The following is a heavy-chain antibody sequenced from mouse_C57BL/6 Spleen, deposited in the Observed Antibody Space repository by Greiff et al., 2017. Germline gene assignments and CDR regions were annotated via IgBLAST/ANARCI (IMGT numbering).Heavy chain of an antibody. D-gene: IGHD2-3*01. CDR2: IYPGSGNT. V-gene: IGHV1-76*01. Sequence: VKLMESGAELVRPGASVKLSCKASGYTFTDYYINWVKQRPGQGLEWIARIYPGSGNTYYNEKFKGKATLTAEKSSSTAYMQLSSLTSEDSAVYFCARGLYDGYLYYARDYWGQGTSVTVSS. J-gene: IGHJ4*01. CDR1: GYTFTDYY. CDR3: ARGLYDGYLYYARDY.